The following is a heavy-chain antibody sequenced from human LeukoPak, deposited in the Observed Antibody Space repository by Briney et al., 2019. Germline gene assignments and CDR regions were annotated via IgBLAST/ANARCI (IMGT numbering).Heavy chain of an antibody. V-gene: IGHV1-18*01. D-gene: IGHD3-3*01. CDR3: AREYDFWSGRNWFDP. CDR1: GYTSTSYG. J-gene: IGHJ5*02. CDR2: ISAYNGNT. Sequence: ASVKVSCKASGYTSTSYGISWVRQAPGQGLEWMGWISAYNGNTNYAQKFQGRVTMTTDTSTSTAYMELRSLRSDDTAVYYCAREYDFWSGRNWFDPWGQGTLVTVSS.